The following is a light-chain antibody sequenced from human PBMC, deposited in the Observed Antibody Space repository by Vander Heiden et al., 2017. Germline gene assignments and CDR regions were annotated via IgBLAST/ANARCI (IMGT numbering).Light chain of an antibody. J-gene: IGLJ2*01. V-gene: IGLV3-21*02. CDR1: NVGSKS. CDR3: QVWDISSDHPVV. CDR2: DDS. Sequence: SSALSQPPSVSAAPGQTAGLVCGGNNVGSKSVHWYQQKPGQVPVLVVYDDSDRPSGIPGRFSGCKFGTTATLTISRVEVGDEADYYCQVWDISSDHPVVFGGGTTLAVL.